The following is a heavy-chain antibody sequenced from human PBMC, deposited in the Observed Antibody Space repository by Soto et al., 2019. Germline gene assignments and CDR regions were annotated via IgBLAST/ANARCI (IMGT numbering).Heavy chain of an antibody. Sequence: QVQLQQWGAGLLKPSETLSLTCAVYGGSFSGYYWSWIRQPPGKGLECIGEINHSGSTNYNPSLKSRVTISVDTSKNQFSLKLISVTAADTAVYYCARGLPYYDFWSGYYMPFDYWGQGTLVTVSS. CDR3: ARGLPYYDFWSGYYMPFDY. CDR1: GGSFSGYY. D-gene: IGHD3-3*01. J-gene: IGHJ4*02. V-gene: IGHV4-34*01. CDR2: INHSGST.